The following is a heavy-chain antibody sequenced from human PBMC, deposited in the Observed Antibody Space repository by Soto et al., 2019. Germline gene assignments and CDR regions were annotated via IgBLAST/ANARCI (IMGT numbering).Heavy chain of an antibody. J-gene: IGHJ4*02. CDR2: IYHSGTT. V-gene: IGHV4-38-2*02. CDR3: ARGMNPQDY. Sequence: SETLSLTCNVSGFSISSGFYWGWVRQPPGKGLEWIGAIYHSGTTYFNPSLKSRVTMAIDTSKDQFSLSLASVAAADTAMYYCARGMNPQDYWGQGTLVTVSS. D-gene: IGHD6-13*01. CDR1: GFSISSGFY.